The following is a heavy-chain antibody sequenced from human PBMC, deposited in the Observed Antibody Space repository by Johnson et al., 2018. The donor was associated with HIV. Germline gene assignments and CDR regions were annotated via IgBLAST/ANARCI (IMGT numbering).Heavy chain of an antibody. CDR3: AREGQEFNDAFDI. D-gene: IGHD3-10*01. CDR2: ITSKTDGGTT. J-gene: IGHJ3*02. CDR1: GFTFSNAW. Sequence: EVQLVESGGGLVKPGGSLRLSCAASGFTFSNAWMSWVRQAPGKGLEWVGRITSKTDGGTTDYAAPVKGRFTISRDDSKNTLYLQMNSLRAEDTAVYYCAREGQEFNDAFDIWGQGTMVTVSS. V-gene: IGHV3-15*01.